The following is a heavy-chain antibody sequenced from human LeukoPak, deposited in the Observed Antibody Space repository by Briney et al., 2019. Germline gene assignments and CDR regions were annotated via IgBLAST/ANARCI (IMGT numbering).Heavy chain of an antibody. J-gene: IGHJ4*02. CDR1: GFTFSSYG. V-gene: IGHV3-33*01. CDR3: ARDANGEYYFDY. CDR2: IWYDGSNK. Sequence: HPGGSLRLSCAASGFTFSSYGMHWVRQAPGKGLEWVAVIWYDGSNKYYADSVKGRFTISRDNSKNTLYLQMNSLRAEDTAVYYCARDANGEYYFDYWGQGTLVTVSS. D-gene: IGHD2-8*01.